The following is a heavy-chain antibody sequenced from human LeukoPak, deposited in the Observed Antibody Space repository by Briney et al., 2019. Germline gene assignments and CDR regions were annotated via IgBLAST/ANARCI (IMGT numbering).Heavy chain of an antibody. J-gene: IGHJ4*02. D-gene: IGHD5-18*01. CDR1: GGSIGSTNW. V-gene: IGHV4-4*02. CDR2: IYHSGST. CDR3: ARVVDTANWD. Sequence: PSETLSLTCAVSGGSIGSTNWWSWVRQPPGKGLEWIGEIYHSGSTNYNPSLKSRVSISVDKSRNQFSLNLSSVTAADTAVYYCARVVDTANWDWGQGTLVTVSS.